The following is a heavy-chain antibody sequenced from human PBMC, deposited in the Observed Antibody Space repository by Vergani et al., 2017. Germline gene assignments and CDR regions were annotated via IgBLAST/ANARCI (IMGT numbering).Heavy chain of an antibody. CDR1: GGSFSGYY. CDR2: INHSGST. D-gene: IGHD3-10*01. CDR3: ARSYYGSGSYVDY. V-gene: IGHV4-34*01. J-gene: IGHJ4*02. Sequence: QVQLQQWGAGLLKPSETLSLTCAVYGGSFSGYYWSWSRQPPGKGLEWIGEINHSGSTNYNPSLKSRVTISVDTSKNQFALKLSSVTAADTAVYYCARSYYGSGSYVDYWGQGTLVTVSS.